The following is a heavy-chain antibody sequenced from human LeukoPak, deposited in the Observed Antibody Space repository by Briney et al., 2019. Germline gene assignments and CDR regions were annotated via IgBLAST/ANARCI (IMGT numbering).Heavy chain of an antibody. V-gene: IGHV3-23*01. J-gene: IGHJ4*02. Sequence: GGSLRLSCAASGFTFSNYAMSWVRQAPGEGLVWVSAISGSGDRTYYTDSVKGRFTISRDNAKNSLYLQMNSLRAEDTAVYYCARESSSSGWYGDYWGQGTLVTVSS. CDR3: ARESSSSGWYGDY. D-gene: IGHD6-19*01. CDR2: ISGSGDRT. CDR1: GFTFSNYA.